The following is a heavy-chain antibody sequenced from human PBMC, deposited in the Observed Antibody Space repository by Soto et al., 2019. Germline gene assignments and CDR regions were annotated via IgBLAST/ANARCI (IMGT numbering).Heavy chain of an antibody. J-gene: IGHJ4*02. CDR1: GFTFSNAW. Sequence: PGGSLRLSCAASGFTFSNAWMNWVRQAPGKGLEWVGRIKSKTDGGTTDYAAPVKGRFTISRDDSKNTLYLQMNSLKTEDTAVYYCTTGPLITMIVAFDYWGQGTLVTVSS. CDR2: IKSKTDGGTT. D-gene: IGHD3-22*01. CDR3: TTGPLITMIVAFDY. V-gene: IGHV3-15*07.